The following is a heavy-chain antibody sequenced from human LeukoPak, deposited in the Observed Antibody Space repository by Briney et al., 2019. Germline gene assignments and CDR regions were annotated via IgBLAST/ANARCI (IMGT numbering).Heavy chain of an antibody. CDR1: GYTFTKYY. Sequence: GASVKVSCKASGYTFTKYYMHWVRQAPGQGLEWMGIINPSGGSTLYAQKFQGRVTLTRDTSTTTVYLEVTSLRSEDTAVYYCAREEMMVVLALDLWGQGTMVTVSS. CDR3: AREEMMVVLALDL. J-gene: IGHJ3*01. V-gene: IGHV1-46*01. CDR2: INPSGGST. D-gene: IGHD3-22*01.